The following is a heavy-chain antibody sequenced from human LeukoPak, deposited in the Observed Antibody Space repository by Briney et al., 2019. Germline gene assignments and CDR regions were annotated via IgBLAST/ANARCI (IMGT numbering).Heavy chain of an antibody. CDR2: INHSGST. Sequence: PSETLSLTCAVYGGSFSGYYWSWIRQPPGKGLEWIGEINHSGSTNYNPSLKSRVTISVDTSKNQFSLKLSSVTAADTAVYYCARVNPGDYDAFDIWGQGTMVTVSS. CDR1: GGSFSGYY. V-gene: IGHV4-34*01. CDR3: ARVNPGDYDAFDI. J-gene: IGHJ3*02. D-gene: IGHD4-17*01.